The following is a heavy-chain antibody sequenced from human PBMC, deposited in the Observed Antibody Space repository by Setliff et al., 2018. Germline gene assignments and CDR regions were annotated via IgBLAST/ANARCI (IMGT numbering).Heavy chain of an antibody. J-gene: IGHJ4*02. D-gene: IGHD2-15*01. CDR2: IDTSWST. CDR1: GDSISGRRKY. CDR3: ARASVVHAIAVGY. Sequence: SETLSLTCTVSGDSISGRRKYWGWFRQPAGKELEWIGQIDTSWSTNYNPSLKSRVTISLDTSKNQFSLSLTSVTAADTAVYYCARASVVHAIAVGYWGQGALVTVSS. V-gene: IGHV4-61*09.